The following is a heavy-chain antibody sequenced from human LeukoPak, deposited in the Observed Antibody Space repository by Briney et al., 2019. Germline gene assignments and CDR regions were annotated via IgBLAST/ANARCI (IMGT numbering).Heavy chain of an antibody. Sequence: GGSLRLSCTASGFTFGDYAMSWVRQAPGKGLEWVGFIRSKAYGGTTEYAASVKGRFTISRDDSKSIAYLQMNSLKTVDTAVYYCTTYTIPPYYYYYMDVWGKGTTVTVSS. CDR3: TTYTIPPYYYYYMDV. J-gene: IGHJ6*03. V-gene: IGHV3-49*04. CDR2: IRSKAYGGTT. CDR1: GFTFGDYA. D-gene: IGHD3-3*01.